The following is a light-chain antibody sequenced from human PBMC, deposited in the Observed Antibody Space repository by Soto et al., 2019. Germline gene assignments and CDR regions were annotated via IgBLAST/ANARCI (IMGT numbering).Light chain of an antibody. Sequence: QSVLTQSPSVSGAPRQSVNISCSGNNSNIGSNAVHWYQQLPVKAPKLLMYYNDMLPSGVSDRFSGSKSGTSASLAISGLQSEDEGDYYCATWDDRLTAWVFGGGTKLTVL. CDR2: YND. CDR1: NSNIGSNA. J-gene: IGLJ3*02. CDR3: ATWDDRLTAWV. V-gene: IGLV1-36*01.